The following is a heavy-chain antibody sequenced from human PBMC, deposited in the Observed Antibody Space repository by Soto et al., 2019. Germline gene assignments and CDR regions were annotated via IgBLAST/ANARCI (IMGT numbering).Heavy chain of an antibody. Sequence: EVQLVESGGGLVQPGGSLRLSCAASGFTFSAYSMNWVRQAPGKGLEWVSYISSRTNTIYYADSVQGRFTISRDDAKNSMYLQMDSLRAEDTAVYYCARDRRIAAAADFSFDSGGQGPLVTVSS. CDR1: GFTFSAYS. CDR3: ARDRRIAAAADFSFDS. CDR2: ISSRTNTI. D-gene: IGHD6-13*01. V-gene: IGHV3-48*01. J-gene: IGHJ4*02.